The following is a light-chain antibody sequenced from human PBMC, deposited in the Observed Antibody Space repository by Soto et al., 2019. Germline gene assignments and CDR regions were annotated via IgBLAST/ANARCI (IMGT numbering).Light chain of an antibody. CDR3: QQYDDSMT. Sequence: EIVLTQSPGTLSLSPVERATLSCMASQSISSNYLAWYQQKPGQAPRLLIYGASTRATGIPDRFSGSGSGTDFTLTISRLEPEDFAVYHCQQYDDSMTFGQGTKVDIK. V-gene: IGKV3-20*01. CDR2: GAS. J-gene: IGKJ1*01. CDR1: QSISSNY.